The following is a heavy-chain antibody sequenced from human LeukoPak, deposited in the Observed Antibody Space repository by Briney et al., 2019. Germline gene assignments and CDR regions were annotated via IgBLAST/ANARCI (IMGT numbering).Heavy chain of an antibody. Sequence: GGSLRLSCAASGFTFSSYWMSWVRQAPGKGLEWVANIKQDGSEKYYVDSVKGRFTISRDNAKNSLYLQMNSLRAEDTAVYYCARTISSSWYPPAFDIWGQGTMVTVSS. CDR1: GFTFSSYW. CDR2: IKQDGSEK. D-gene: IGHD6-13*01. CDR3: ARTISSSWYPPAFDI. J-gene: IGHJ3*02. V-gene: IGHV3-7*03.